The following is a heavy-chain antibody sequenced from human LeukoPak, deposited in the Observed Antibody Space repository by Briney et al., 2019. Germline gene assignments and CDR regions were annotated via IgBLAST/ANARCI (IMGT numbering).Heavy chain of an antibody. J-gene: IGHJ3*02. CDR1: GGSFSSYA. CDR2: IIPIFGTA. V-gene: IGHV1-69*13. CDR3: ARDWGPYYDYVWGSYRYDAFDI. Sequence: SVKVSCTASGGSFSSYAISWVRQAPGQGLEWMGGIIPIFGTANYAQTFQGRVTITADESTSTAYMELSSLRSEDTAVYYCARDWGPYYDYVWGSYRYDAFDIWGQGTMVTVSS. D-gene: IGHD3-16*02.